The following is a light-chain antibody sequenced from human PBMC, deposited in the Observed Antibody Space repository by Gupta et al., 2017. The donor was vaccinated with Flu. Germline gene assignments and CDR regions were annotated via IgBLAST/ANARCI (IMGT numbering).Light chain of an antibody. V-gene: IGKV1-33*01. CDR3: HQYDNPPSLT. CDR2: DAS. Sequence: DIQMTHAPSSLSASVRDRVTSTHHASQDISNYLNWYQQKPGKAPKLLIYDASNWARGVPSRFSGSGSGTDFTFTISSLQPEDIATYYCHQYDNPPSLTFGGGTKLEIK. CDR1: QDISNY. J-gene: IGKJ4*01.